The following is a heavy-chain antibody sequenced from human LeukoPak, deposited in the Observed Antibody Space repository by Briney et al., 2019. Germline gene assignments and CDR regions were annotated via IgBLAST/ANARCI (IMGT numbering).Heavy chain of an antibody. Sequence: TGGSLRLSCAASRFTLSSYGMHWVRQAPGKGLEWVAYIQYDGSNQQYADSVKGRFSISRDSSKNILYLQMNSLGAEDTAVYYCAKDRCSNGVGCYYYYMDVWGKGTTVTISS. V-gene: IGHV3-30*02. CDR3: AKDRCSNGVGCYYYYMDV. J-gene: IGHJ6*03. CDR2: IQYDGSNQ. CDR1: RFTLSSYG. D-gene: IGHD2-8*01.